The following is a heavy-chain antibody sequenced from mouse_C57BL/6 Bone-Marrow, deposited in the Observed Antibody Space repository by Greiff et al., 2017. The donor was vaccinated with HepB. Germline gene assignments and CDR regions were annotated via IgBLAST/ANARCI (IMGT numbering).Heavy chain of an antibody. D-gene: IGHD4-1*01. V-gene: IGHV5-6*01. CDR1: GFTFSSYG. CDR2: ISSGGSYT. J-gene: IGHJ2*01. Sequence: EVMLVESGGDLVKPGGSLKLSCAASGFTFSSYGMSWVRQTPDKRLEWVATISSGGSYTYYPDSVKGRFTISRDNAKNTLYLQMSSLKSEDTAMYYCARQAGTGYWGQGTTLTVSS. CDR3: ARQAGTGY.